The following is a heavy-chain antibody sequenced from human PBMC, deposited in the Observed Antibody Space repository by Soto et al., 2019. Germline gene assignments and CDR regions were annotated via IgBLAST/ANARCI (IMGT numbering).Heavy chain of an antibody. CDR1: GGSISSYY. V-gene: IGHV4-59*01. CDR3: ARDGGPELLYYGMDV. J-gene: IGHJ6*02. D-gene: IGHD2-15*01. CDR2: IYYSGST. Sequence: SETLSLTCTVSGGSISSYYWSWIRQPPGKGLEWIGYIYYSGSTNYNPSLKSRVTISVDTSKNQFSLKLSSVTAADTAVYYCARDGGPELLYYGMDVWGQGTTVTVSS.